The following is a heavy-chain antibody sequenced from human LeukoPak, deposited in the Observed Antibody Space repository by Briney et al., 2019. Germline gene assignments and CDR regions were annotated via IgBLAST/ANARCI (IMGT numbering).Heavy chain of an antibody. CDR3: ARKSSGYYIFDY. CDR1: GFTFDDYG. J-gene: IGHJ4*02. V-gene: IGHV3-20*04. CDR2: INWNGGST. Sequence: GGSLRLPCAASGFTFDDYGMSWVRQAPGKGLEWVSGINWNGGSTGYADSVKGRFTISRDNAKNSLYLQMNSLRAEDTALYYCARKSSGYYIFDYWGQGTLVTVSS. D-gene: IGHD3-22*01.